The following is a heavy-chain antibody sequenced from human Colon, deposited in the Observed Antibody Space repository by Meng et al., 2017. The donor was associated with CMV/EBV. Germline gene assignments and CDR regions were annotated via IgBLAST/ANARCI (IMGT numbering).Heavy chain of an antibody. CDR3: ARVGYGYLF. Sequence: GSLRLSCSVSGGSIRSSSYYWAWIRQPPGKGLERIGNIYDTGSAYYNPSLESRATISLDTPKNQVSLTLSSVTAADTAVYYCARVGYGYLFWGQGALVTVSS. V-gene: IGHV4-39*07. CDR1: GGSIRSSSYY. J-gene: IGHJ4*02. CDR2: IYDTGSA. D-gene: IGHD5-18*01.